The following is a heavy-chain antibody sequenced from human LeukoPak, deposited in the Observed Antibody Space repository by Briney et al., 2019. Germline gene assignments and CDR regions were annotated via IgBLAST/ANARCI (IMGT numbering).Heavy chain of an antibody. CDR2: ISFDGSNQ. CDR1: GFTFSSYV. Sequence: PGGSLRLSCAASGFTFSSYVLHWVRQAPGKGLAGVAVISFDGSNQYYADSVKGRFTISRDNSKNTLYLQMNSLRAEDTAVYYCAKELEDCSSASCYNPLMDVWGQGTTVTVSS. D-gene: IGHD2-2*02. CDR3: AKELEDCSSASCYNPLMDV. J-gene: IGHJ6*02. V-gene: IGHV3-30*18.